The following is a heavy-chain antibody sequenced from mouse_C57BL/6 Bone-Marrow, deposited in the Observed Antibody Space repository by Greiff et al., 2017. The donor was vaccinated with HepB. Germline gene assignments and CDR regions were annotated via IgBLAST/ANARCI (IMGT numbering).Heavy chain of an antibody. Sequence: VQLMESGPELVKPGASVTISCKASGYSFTGYYMNWVKQSPEKSLEWIGEINPSTGGTTYNQKFKAKATLTVDKSSSTAYMQLKSLTSEYSAVYYCARRGYYYGPSYWYFDVWGTGTTVTVSS. J-gene: IGHJ1*03. CDR3: ARRGYYYGPSYWYFDV. V-gene: IGHV1-42*01. D-gene: IGHD1-1*01. CDR1: GYSFTGYY. CDR2: INPSTGGT.